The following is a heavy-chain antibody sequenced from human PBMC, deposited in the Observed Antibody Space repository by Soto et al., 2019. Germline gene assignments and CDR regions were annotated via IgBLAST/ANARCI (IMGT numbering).Heavy chain of an antibody. V-gene: IGHV1-69*02. CDR2: IIPILGIA. CDR1: GGTISSYT. CDR3: ARRLYYDSSGFEGGGMDV. Sequence: GASVKVSCKASGGTISSYTISWVRQAPGQGLEWMGRIIPILGIANYAQKFQGRVTITADKSTSTAYMELSSLRSEDTAVYYCARRLYYDSSGFEGGGMDVWGQGTTVTVSS. J-gene: IGHJ6*02. D-gene: IGHD3-22*01.